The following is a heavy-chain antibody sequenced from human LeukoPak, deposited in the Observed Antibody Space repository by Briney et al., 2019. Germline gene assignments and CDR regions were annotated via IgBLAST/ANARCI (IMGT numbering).Heavy chain of an antibody. V-gene: IGHV4-34*01. Sequence: SETLSLTCAVYGESSFSNYYWRWIRQTPGGALEWIGEINHSGYTNYNPSLKSRVTLSIGTSKNQFSLRLNSVTAADTAVYYCSRQVVGNDYWGQGTLVTVSS. CDR1: GESSFSNYY. CDR2: INHSGYT. CDR3: SRQVVGNDY. J-gene: IGHJ4*02. D-gene: IGHD3-22*01.